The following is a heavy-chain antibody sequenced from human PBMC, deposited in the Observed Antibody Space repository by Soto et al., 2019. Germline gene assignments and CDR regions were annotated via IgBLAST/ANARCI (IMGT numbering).Heavy chain of an antibody. CDR2: IYYSGST. D-gene: IGHD5-12*01. V-gene: IGHV4-61*01. Sequence: PSETLSLTCTVSCGSVSSGSYYWSWIRQPPGKGLEWIGYIYYSGSTNYNPSLKSRVTISVDTSKNQFSLKLTSVTAADTAVYYCARDSKRGYSGYDKLDYWGQGTLVTVSS. CDR3: ARDSKRGYSGYDKLDY. CDR1: CGSVSSGSYY. J-gene: IGHJ4*02.